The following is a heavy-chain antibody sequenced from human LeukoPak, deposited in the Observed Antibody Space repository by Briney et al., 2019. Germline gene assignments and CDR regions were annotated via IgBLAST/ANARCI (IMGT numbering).Heavy chain of an antibody. D-gene: IGHD1-26*01. CDR1: GFTFSTYA. Sequence: TGGSLRLSCAASGFTFSTYAMHWVRQAPGKGLEWVALISYDGSNKYSADSVKGRFTISRDNSKNTLYLQMNSLRAEDTAVYYCARDGQNLIGWELPFDYWGQGTLVTVSS. V-gene: IGHV3-30-3*01. CDR2: ISYDGSNK. J-gene: IGHJ4*02. CDR3: ARDGQNLIGWELPFDY.